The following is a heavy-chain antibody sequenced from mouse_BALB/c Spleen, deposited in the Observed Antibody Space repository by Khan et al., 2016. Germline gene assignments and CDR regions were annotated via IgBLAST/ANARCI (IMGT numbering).Heavy chain of an antibody. J-gene: IGHJ2*01. V-gene: IGHV7-3*02. CDR1: GLTFTDYY. CDR3: ARDNVGLLFDY. CDR2: IRNKANGFTT. Sequence: EVELVESGGGLVQPGGSLRLSCATSGLTFTDYYMNWVRQPPGKALEWLGFIRNKANGFTTEYSATVRGRFTISRDTFQSILYLQMNTLRAEDSGTYYCARDNVGLLFDYWGQGTTLTVSS. D-gene: IGHD3-1*01.